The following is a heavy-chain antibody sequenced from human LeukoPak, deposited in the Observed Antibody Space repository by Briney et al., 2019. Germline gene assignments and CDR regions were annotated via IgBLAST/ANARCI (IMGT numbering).Heavy chain of an antibody. Sequence: SETLSLTCTVSGGSISSYYWSWIRQPPGKGLEWIGYIHYSGSTNYNPSLRSRVTISLDTPKNQFSLKLTSVTAADAAVYYCARDLPSGSYYATEHDAFDIWGQGTMVTVSS. V-gene: IGHV4-59*01. D-gene: IGHD1-26*01. CDR3: ARDLPSGSYYATEHDAFDI. CDR1: GGSISSYY. J-gene: IGHJ3*02. CDR2: IHYSGST.